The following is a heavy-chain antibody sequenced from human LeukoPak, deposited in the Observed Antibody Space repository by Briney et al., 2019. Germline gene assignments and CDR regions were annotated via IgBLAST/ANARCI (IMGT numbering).Heavy chain of an antibody. Sequence: GGSLRLSCAASGFTFSSYSMNWVRQAPGKGLEWVSYITYNSGTIYYTDSVKGRFTISRDNAKNSLYLQMNSLRAEDTAVYYCARDGYYYYYMDVWGKGTTVTISS. CDR3: ARDGYYYYYMDV. V-gene: IGHV3-48*04. CDR1: GFTFSSYS. CDR2: ITYNSGTI. J-gene: IGHJ6*03.